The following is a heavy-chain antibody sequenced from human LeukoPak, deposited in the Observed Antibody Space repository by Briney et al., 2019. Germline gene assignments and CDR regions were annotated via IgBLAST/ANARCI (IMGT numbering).Heavy chain of an antibody. J-gene: IGHJ4*02. CDR2: ISSSNSYL. CDR3: ARDGGSDGYTMDYFDY. Sequence: GGSLRLSCAASGFTFSTYSMNWVRQAPGQGLEWVSSISSSNSYLYYADSVKGRFTISRDNAKNSLYLQINSLRAEDTAVYYCARDGGSDGYTMDYFDYWGQGTLVTVSS. D-gene: IGHD5-24*01. V-gene: IGHV3-21*01. CDR1: GFTFSTYS.